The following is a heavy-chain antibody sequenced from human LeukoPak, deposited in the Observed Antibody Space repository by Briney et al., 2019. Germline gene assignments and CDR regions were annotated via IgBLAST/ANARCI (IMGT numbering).Heavy chain of an antibody. V-gene: IGHV4-59*01. Sequence: SETLSLTCTVSGGSISSYYWSWIRQPPGKGLEWIGYIYYSGSTNYNPSLKSRVTISVDTSKNQFSLKLSSVTAADTAVYYCARGVTYDYVWGSYRLPYFDLWGRGTLVTVSS. D-gene: IGHD3-16*02. CDR1: GGSISSYY. J-gene: IGHJ2*01. CDR2: IYYSGST. CDR3: ARGVTYDYVWGSYRLPYFDL.